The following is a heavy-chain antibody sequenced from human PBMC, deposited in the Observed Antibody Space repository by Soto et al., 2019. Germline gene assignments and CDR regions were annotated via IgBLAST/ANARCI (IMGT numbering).Heavy chain of an antibody. J-gene: IGHJ4*02. CDR3: ARVGIAAHGYVLPPIDY. CDR1: GGSVSSGSYY. V-gene: IGHV4-61*01. CDR2: IYYSGST. D-gene: IGHD6-6*01. Sequence: SETLSLTCTVSGGSVSSGSYYWSWIRQPPGKGLEWIGYIYYSGSTNYNPSLKSRVTISVDTSKNQFSLKLSSVTAADTAVYYWARVGIAAHGYVLPPIDYWGQGTLVTVSS.